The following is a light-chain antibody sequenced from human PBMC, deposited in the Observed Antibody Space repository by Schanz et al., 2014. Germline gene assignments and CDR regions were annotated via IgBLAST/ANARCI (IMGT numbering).Light chain of an antibody. CDR1: QSVSSSY. CDR2: GAS. J-gene: IGKJ1*01. Sequence: EIVLTQSPGTLSFSPGERATLSCRASQSVSSSYVAWYQQKPGQAPRLLIYGASNRASGIPDRFSGSGSGSAFSLIISRLEPADIAVYYCQQYGASPTFGQGTKVEIK. CDR3: QQYGASPT. V-gene: IGKV3-20*01.